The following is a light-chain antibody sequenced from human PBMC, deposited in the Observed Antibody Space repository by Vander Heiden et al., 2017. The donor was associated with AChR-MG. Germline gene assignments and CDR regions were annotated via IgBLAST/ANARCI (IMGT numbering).Light chain of an antibody. V-gene: IGKV4-1*01. CDR1: QSVLLSSNSKNY. J-gene: IGKJ4*01. CDR3: QQYDSSPLT. CDR2: WAS. Sequence: DIVMTQSPDSLAVSLGERATINCKSSQSVLLSSNSKNYLAWYQQKPGQSPKLLIYWASTRESGVPDRFSGSASGTDFTLTINSLQAEDVAVYYCQQYDSSPLTFGGGTKVEIK.